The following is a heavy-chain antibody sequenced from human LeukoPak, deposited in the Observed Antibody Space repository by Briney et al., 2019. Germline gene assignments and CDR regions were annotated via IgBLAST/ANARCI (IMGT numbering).Heavy chain of an antibody. Sequence: ASVKVSCKVSGYTLTELSMHWVRQAPGKGLEWMGGFDPEDGETIYAQKFQGRVTMTEDTSTDTAYMELSSLRSGDTAVYYCATVLLLGYCSGGSCSGTHAFDIWGQGTMVTVSS. CDR1: GYTLTELS. CDR3: ATVLLLGYCSGGSCSGTHAFDI. CDR2: FDPEDGET. V-gene: IGHV1-24*01. J-gene: IGHJ3*02. D-gene: IGHD2-15*01.